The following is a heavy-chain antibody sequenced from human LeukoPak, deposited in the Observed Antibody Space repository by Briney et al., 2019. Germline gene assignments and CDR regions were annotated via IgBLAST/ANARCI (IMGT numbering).Heavy chain of an antibody. Sequence: SETLSLTCTVSGRSISSSSYYWGWIRQPAGKGWEGIGRIYYSGSTYYNSSVKSRVTMSVDTAKNPFSLTLSSVTAPARVFVSCARLDISRGSDTWGQGTLVTVSS. CDR1: GRSISSSSYY. CDR2: IYYSGST. CDR3: ARLDISRGSDT. J-gene: IGHJ3*01. V-gene: IGHV4-39*07. D-gene: IGHD3-9*01.